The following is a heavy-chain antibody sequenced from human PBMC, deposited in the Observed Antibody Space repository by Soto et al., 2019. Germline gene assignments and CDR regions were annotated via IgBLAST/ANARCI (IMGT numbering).Heavy chain of an antibody. CDR1: GFTFNSYS. CDR3: ARSEGMGD. J-gene: IGHJ4*02. D-gene: IGHD3-10*01. V-gene: IGHV3-48*01. Sequence: EVQLVESGGGLVQPGGALRLSCAASGFTFNSYSMNWVRQAPGKGLEWVSYISSGSSSIYYADSVKGRFSISRDNAKDSLYLQMNSLKVEATAVYYCARSEGMGDWGQGTLFTVSS. CDR2: ISSGSSSI.